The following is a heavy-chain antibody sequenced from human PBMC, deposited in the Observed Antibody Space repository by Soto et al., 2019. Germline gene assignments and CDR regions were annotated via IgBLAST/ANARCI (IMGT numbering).Heavy chain of an antibody. Sequence: QVQLVQSGAEVKKPGSSVKVSCKASGGTFSSYAISWVRQAPGQGLEWMGGIIPIFGTANYAPKFQGRVTNTAEESTSTADMELSSLRSEDTAVYYCARGGGYPEPGGMDVWGQGTTGTVSS. V-gene: IGHV1-69*12. CDR1: GGTFSSYA. CDR3: ARGGGYPEPGGMDV. CDR2: IIPIFGTA. D-gene: IGHD6-19*01. J-gene: IGHJ6*02.